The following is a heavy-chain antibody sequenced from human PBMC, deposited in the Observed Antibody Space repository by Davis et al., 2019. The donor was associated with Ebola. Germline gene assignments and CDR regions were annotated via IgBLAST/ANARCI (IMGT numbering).Heavy chain of an antibody. CDR1: GFNFDTHE. D-gene: IGHD1-26*01. Sequence: PGGSLRLSCAASGFNFDTHEMNWVRQAPGGGLEWIAYISSSSYTIHYADSVKGRFTISRDNAKNSLYLQMNSLRAEDTAVYYCARHSGSFFEYFDYWGQGTLVTVSS. V-gene: IGHV3-48*03. CDR3: ARHSGSFFEYFDY. J-gene: IGHJ4*02. CDR2: ISSSSYTI.